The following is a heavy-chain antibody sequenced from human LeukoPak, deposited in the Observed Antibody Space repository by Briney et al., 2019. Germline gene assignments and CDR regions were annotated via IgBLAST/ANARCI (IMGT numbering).Heavy chain of an antibody. CDR2: TYYRSKWYN. Sequence: SQTLSLTCAISGDSVSSNSAAWNWIRQSPSRGLEWLGRTYYRSKWYNDYAVSVKSRITINPDTSKNQFSLQLNSVTPEDTAVYYCASRLRYFDGLAFDIWGQGTMVTVSS. V-gene: IGHV6-1*01. CDR1: GDSVSSNSAA. D-gene: IGHD3-9*01. J-gene: IGHJ3*02. CDR3: ASRLRYFDGLAFDI.